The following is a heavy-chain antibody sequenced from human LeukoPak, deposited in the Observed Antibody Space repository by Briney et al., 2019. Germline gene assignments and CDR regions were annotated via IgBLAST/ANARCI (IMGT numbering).Heavy chain of an antibody. J-gene: IGHJ3*02. CDR3: ANGAFDI. CDR2: ISSSGGST. CDR1: GFTFSSYS. Sequence: GGSLRLSCATSGFTFSSYSMNWVRQAPGRGLEWISYISSSGGSTYYSDSVKGRFTISRDNAKNSLYLEMNSLRAEDTAVYYCANGAFDIWGQGTMVTVSS. V-gene: IGHV3-48*01.